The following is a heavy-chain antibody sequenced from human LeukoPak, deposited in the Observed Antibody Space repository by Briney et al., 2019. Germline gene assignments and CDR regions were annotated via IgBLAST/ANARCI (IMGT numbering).Heavy chain of an antibody. CDR1: GYAFSDYF. D-gene: IGHD2-2*01. V-gene: IGHV1-2*02. J-gene: IGHJ4*02. CDR3: ARTQPHDFVDY. CDR2: INPKSGAT. Sequence: GASVKVSCKPSGYAFSDYFMHWVRQAPGQGLEWMGWINPKSGATDYAQKFQGRVTMTRDTSISTAYMELSRLRSDDTAVYYCARTQPHDFVDYWGQGTLVTVSS.